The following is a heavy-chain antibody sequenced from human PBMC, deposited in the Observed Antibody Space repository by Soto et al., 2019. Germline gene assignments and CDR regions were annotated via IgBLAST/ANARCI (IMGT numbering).Heavy chain of an antibody. D-gene: IGHD1-26*01. CDR2: MEPSTGRT. CDR3: ARGVSAGVDY. J-gene: IGHJ4*02. V-gene: IGHV1-8*01. Sequence: ASVKVSCKASVYSFTSLDINWVRQTAGQGLEWMGWMEPSTGRTGYAQKFQGRVTMTSDTSINTAYMELTTLTSDDTAFYYCARGVSAGVDYWGQGTLVTVSS. CDR1: VYSFTSLD.